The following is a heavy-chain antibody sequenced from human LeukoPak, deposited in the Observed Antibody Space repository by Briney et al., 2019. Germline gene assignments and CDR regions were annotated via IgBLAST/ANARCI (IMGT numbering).Heavy chain of an antibody. J-gene: IGHJ6*02. V-gene: IGHV4-34*01. CDR3: ARGPSMIVVVIYYYYGMDV. D-gene: IGHD3-22*01. CDR1: GGSFSGYY. Sequence: SETLSLNCAVYGGSFSGYYWSWIRQPPGKGLEWIGEINHSGSTNYNPSLKSRVTISVDTSKNQFSLKLSSVTAADTAVYYCARGPSMIVVVIYYYYGMDVWGQGTTVTVSS. CDR2: INHSGST.